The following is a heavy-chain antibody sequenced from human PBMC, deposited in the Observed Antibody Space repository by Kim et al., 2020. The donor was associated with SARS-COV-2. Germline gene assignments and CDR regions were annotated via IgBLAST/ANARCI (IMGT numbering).Heavy chain of an antibody. D-gene: IGHD3-16*01. CDR1: GFTFSSYW. CDR2: IKQDGSEK. CDR3: ARGGVLSYYYGMDV. V-gene: IGHV3-7*03. J-gene: IGHJ6*02. Sequence: GWSLRLSCAASGFTFSSYWMSWVRQAPGKGLEWVANIKQDGSEKYYVDSVKGRFTISRDNAKNPLYLQMNSLRAEDTAVYYCARGGVLSYYYGMDVWGQGTTVTVSS.